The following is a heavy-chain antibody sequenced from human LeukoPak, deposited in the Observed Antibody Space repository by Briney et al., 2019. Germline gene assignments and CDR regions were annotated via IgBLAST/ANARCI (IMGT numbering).Heavy chain of an antibody. J-gene: IGHJ2*01. CDR2: ITGIGVSK. CDR3: AKDPSTFLTTGWYFDL. V-gene: IGHV3-23*01. CDR1: GFTFSNYA. D-gene: IGHD4-17*01. Sequence: GGSLRLSCAASGFTFSNYAMSWVRQAPGKGLEWVSAITGIGVSKYYADSVKGRFTISRDNSKSTLYLQMSSLRAVDTAIYYCAKDPSTFLTTGWYFDLWGRGTLVTVSS.